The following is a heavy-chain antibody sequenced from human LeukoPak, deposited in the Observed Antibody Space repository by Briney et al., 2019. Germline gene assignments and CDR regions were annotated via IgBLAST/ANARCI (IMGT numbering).Heavy chain of an antibody. V-gene: IGHV3-21*01. J-gene: IGHJ6*02. CDR2: ISSSNSYI. CDR3: ARDSPPPGYCSSTSCYGYYYGMDV. Sequence: GGSLRLSCAASGFTFSSYAMSWVRQAPGKGLEWVSSISSSNSYIYYADSVKGRSTISRDNAKNSLYLQMNSLRAEDTAVYYCARDSPPPGYCSSTSCYGYYYGMDVWGQGTTVTVSS. CDR1: GFTFSSYA. D-gene: IGHD2-2*01.